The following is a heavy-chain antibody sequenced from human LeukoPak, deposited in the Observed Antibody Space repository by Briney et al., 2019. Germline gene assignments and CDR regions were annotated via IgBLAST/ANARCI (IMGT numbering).Heavy chain of an antibody. Sequence: SETLSLTCTVSGGSISSYYWSWIRLPAGKGLEWIGRIYTSGSTNYNPSLKSRVTMSVDTSKNQFSLKLSSVTAADTAVYYCARGTLMARGVMEAFDIWGQGTMVTVSS. CDR3: ARGTLMARGVMEAFDI. D-gene: IGHD3-10*01. J-gene: IGHJ3*02. CDR2: IYTSGST. CDR1: GGSISSYY. V-gene: IGHV4-4*07.